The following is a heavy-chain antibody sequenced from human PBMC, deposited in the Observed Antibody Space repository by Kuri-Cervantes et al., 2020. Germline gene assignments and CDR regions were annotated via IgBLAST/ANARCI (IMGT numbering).Heavy chain of an antibody. CDR1: GFTFSSYW. Sequence: GESLKISCAASGFTFSSYWMSWVRQAPGKGLEWVANIKQDGSEKYYVDSVKGRFTISRDNGKKSVYLQMNSLRAEDTVVYFCVRGATIFWGQGTLVTVSS. V-gene: IGHV3-7*01. J-gene: IGHJ4*02. D-gene: IGHD5-12*01. CDR3: VRGATIF. CDR2: IKQDGSEK.